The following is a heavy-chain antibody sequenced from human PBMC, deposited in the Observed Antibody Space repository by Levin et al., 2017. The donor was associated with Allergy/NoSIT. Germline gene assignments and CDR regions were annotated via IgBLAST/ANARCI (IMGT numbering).Heavy chain of an antibody. D-gene: IGHD3-10*01. V-gene: IGHV3-23*01. CDR2: ISGSGGST. Sequence: PGGSLRLSCAASGFTFSSYAMSWVRQAPGKGLEWVSAISGSGGSTYYADSVKGRFTISRDNSKNTLYLQMNSLRAEDTAVYYCAKDPRELLWFGGPEYYFDYWGQGTLVTVSS. CDR1: GFTFSSYA. CDR3: AKDPRELLWFGGPEYYFDY. J-gene: IGHJ4*02.